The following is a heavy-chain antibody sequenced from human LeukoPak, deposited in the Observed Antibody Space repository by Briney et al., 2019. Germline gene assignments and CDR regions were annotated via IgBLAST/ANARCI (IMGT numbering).Heavy chain of an antibody. CDR1: GFSFNDAW. J-gene: IGHJ4*02. CDR2: IKRRSDGGTP. D-gene: IGHD3-16*01. V-gene: IGHV3-15*07. CDR3: TTEYYGGFDH. Sequence: GGSLRLSCAASGFSFNDAWMNWVRQAPGKGLEWVGRIKRRSDGGTPDYAAPVQGRFTISRDESQNTLYLQMNSLKTGDTAVYFCTTEYYGGFDHWGQGTLVTVSS.